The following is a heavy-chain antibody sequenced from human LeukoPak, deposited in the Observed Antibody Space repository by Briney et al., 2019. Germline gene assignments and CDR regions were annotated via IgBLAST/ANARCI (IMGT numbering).Heavy chain of an antibody. Sequence: GGSLRLSCTASGFTFGDYAMSWVRQAPGKGLEWVGFIRSKAYGGTTEYAASVKGRFTISRDDSKSIAYLQMNSLKTEDTAVYYCTREGTRCYFDYWGQGTLVTVSS. J-gene: IGHJ4*02. V-gene: IGHV3-49*04. CDR1: GFTFGDYA. D-gene: IGHD3-10*01. CDR2: IRSKAYGGTT. CDR3: TREGTRCYFDY.